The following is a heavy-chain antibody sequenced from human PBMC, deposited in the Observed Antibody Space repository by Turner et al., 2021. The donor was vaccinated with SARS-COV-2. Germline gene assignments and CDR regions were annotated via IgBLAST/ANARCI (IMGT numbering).Heavy chain of an antibody. CDR2: INPRGGST. J-gene: IGHJ4*02. CDR1: GYTFTSFY. V-gene: IGHV1-46*01. D-gene: IGHD2-8*02. CDR3: ASSLPAPGGVPGRLNY. Sequence: QVQLVQSGADVEKPGASVKVSCKASGYTFTSFYMHWVRQAPGQGLEWMGIINPRGGSTNYAQKFQGRVTMTRDTSTSTVYMELSSLRSEDTAVYYCASSLPAPGGVPGRLNYWGQGALVTVSS.